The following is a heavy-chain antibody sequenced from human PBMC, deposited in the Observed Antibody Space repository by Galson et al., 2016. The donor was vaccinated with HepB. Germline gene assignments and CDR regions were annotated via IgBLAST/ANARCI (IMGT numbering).Heavy chain of an antibody. Sequence: SLRLSCAASGFTFDDYGMNWVRQVPGKGLEWVSGISWDSGKIGYADSVKGRFTISRDNAKNSLFLQMKRLRVEETALYYCAKDKWIEPSGGMDVWGQGIRVTVSS. CDR1: GFTFDDYG. D-gene: IGHD5-18*01. J-gene: IGHJ6*02. CDR2: ISWDSGKI. V-gene: IGHV3-9*01. CDR3: AKDKWIEPSGGMDV.